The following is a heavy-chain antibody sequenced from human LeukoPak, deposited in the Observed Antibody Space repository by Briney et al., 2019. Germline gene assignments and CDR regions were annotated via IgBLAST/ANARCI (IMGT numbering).Heavy chain of an antibody. CDR2: IWYDGSNK. V-gene: IGHV3-33*01. J-gene: IGHJ4*02. Sequence: SGGSLRLPCAASGFTFSSYGMHWVRQAPGKGLEWVAVIWYDGSNKYYADSVKGRFTISRDNSKNTLYLQMNSLRAEDTAVYYCARDMHYDILTGYADFDHWGQGTLVTVSS. CDR3: ARDMHYDILTGYADFDH. D-gene: IGHD3-9*01. CDR1: GFTFSSYG.